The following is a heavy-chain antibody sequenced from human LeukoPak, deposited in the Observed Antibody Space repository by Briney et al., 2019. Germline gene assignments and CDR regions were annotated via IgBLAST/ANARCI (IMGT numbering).Heavy chain of an antibody. D-gene: IGHD2-2*01. J-gene: IGHJ3*02. CDR3: ARQKCTSTSCLTKNAFDI. V-gene: IGHV4-4*09. Sequence: SETLSLTCTVSGSISGYYWSWIRQPPGKGLEWIGYIYTSGSTNYNPSLESRVTIPVDTSKNQFSLDLSSVTAADTAVYYCARQKCTSTSCLTKNAFDIWGQGTMVTVSS. CDR1: GSISGYY. CDR2: IYTSGST.